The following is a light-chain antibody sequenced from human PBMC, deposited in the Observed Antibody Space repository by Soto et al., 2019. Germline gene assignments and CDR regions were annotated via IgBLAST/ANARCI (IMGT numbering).Light chain of an antibody. CDR3: QQYKNWPRT. CDR2: GAS. Sequence: EIVMTQSPAALYVSQGERSTLSFRASQSVSSNLAWYQQKPGQAPRLLIYGASTRATDMPGTFSGRGSGTEFTLTISRLQSEDFAVYYCQQYKNWPRTFGQGTKVDNK. CDR1: QSVSSN. J-gene: IGKJ1*01. V-gene: IGKV3-15*01.